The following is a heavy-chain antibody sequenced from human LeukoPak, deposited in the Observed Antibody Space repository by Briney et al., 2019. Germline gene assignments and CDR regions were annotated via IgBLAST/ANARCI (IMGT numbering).Heavy chain of an antibody. Sequence: KPSETLSLTCTVSGGSISSGGYYWSWIRQHPGKGLEWIGYIYYSGGTYYNPSLKSRVTISVDTSKNQFSLKLSSVTAADTAVYYCARGGGGLYSGYDWGYFDYWGQGTLVTVSS. V-gene: IGHV4-31*03. CDR2: IYYSGGT. J-gene: IGHJ4*02. D-gene: IGHD5-12*01. CDR1: GGSISSGGYY. CDR3: ARGGGGLYSGYDWGYFDY.